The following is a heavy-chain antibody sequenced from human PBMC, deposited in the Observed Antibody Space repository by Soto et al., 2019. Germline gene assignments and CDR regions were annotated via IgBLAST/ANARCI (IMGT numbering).Heavy chain of an antibody. CDR2: IWYDGSNK. CDR1: GFIFSSYG. Sequence: QVQLVESGGGVVQPGRSLRLSCAASGFIFSSYGMHWVRQAPGKGLEWVAVIWYDGSNKYYADSVMGRFTISKDNSKNTLYLQMNSLRAEDTAVYYCAREGDESSLIDYWGQGTLVTVSS. V-gene: IGHV3-33*01. J-gene: IGHJ4*02. D-gene: IGHD3-16*01. CDR3: AREGDESSLIDY.